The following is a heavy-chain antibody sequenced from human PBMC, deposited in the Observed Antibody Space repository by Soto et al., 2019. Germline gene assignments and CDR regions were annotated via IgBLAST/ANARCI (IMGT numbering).Heavy chain of an antibody. V-gene: IGHV1-69*01. J-gene: IGHJ4*02. CDR3: AASSSVAAAGYFKF. CDR2: ISPLFSTT. CDR1: GDLFTNYA. Sequence: QVQLVQSGAEGKELGSSVKVSCKATGDLFTNYAFNWVRQAPGQGLEWMGRISPLFSTTTYAQKFQGRVTIGADELTTIVYLEVSNLESEDTAMYYCAASSSVAAAGYFKFWGQGTLVTVSP. D-gene: IGHD6-13*01.